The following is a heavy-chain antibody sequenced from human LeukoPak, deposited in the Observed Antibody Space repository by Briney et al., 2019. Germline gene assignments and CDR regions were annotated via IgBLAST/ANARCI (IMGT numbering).Heavy chain of an antibody. V-gene: IGHV3-7*01. CDR1: GFTFSSYW. CDR2: IKQDGSEK. Sequence: GGSLRLSCAASGFTFSSYWMSWVRQAPGKGLEWVANIKQDGSEKYYVDSVKGRFTISRDNAKNSLYLQMNSLRAEDTAVYYCAKDRFSYGHDAFDIWGQGTMVTVSS. CDR3: AKDRFSYGHDAFDI. D-gene: IGHD5-18*01. J-gene: IGHJ3*02.